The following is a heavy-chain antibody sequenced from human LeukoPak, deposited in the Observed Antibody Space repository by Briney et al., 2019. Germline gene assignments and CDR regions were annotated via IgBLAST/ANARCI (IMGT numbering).Heavy chain of an antibody. Sequence: SETLSLTCAVYGGSFSGYYWSWIRQTPGKGLEWIGEINHSGSTNYNPSLKSRVTISVDTSKNQFSLKLSSVTAADTAVYYCASRRFLEWLLYPSGDYGMDVWGQGTTVTVSS. CDR3: ASRRFLEWLLYPSGDYGMDV. D-gene: IGHD3-3*01. J-gene: IGHJ6*02. V-gene: IGHV4-34*01. CDR2: INHSGST. CDR1: GGSFSGYY.